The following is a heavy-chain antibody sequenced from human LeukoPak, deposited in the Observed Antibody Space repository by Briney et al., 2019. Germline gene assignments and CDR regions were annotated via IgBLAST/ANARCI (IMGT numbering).Heavy chain of an antibody. J-gene: IGHJ6*02. CDR1: GGTFSSYG. CDR2: IIPIFGTP. CDR3: ARGSGTITMVRGVLYGMDV. D-gene: IGHD3-10*01. Sequence: VASVKVSCKASGGTFSSYGISWLRQAPGHGLEWMGGIIPIFGTPNYAQKFQGRITITADESTSTAYMELSSLRSDDTAVYYCARGSGTITMVRGVLYGMDVWGQGTTVTVSS. V-gene: IGHV1-69*13.